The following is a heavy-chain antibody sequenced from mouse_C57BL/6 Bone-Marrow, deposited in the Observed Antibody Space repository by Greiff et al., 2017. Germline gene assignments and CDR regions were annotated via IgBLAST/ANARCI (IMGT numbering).Heavy chain of an antibody. D-gene: IGHD2-3*01. J-gene: IGHJ4*01. Sequence: QVQLKQSGPELVKPGASVKISCKASGYSFTSYYIHWVKQRPGQGLEWIGWIYPGSGNTKYNEKFKGKATLTADTSSSTAYMQLSSLTSEDSAVYYCARLAPYDGSLMDYWGQGTSVTVSS. CDR3: ARLAPYDGSLMDY. CDR2: IYPGSGNT. CDR1: GYSFTSYY. V-gene: IGHV1-66*01.